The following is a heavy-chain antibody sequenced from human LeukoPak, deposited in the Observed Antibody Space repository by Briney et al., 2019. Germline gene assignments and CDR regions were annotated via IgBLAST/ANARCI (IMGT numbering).Heavy chain of an antibody. CDR1: GYIFTGYY. CDR3: ARDERYSDADHHYPDLGY. V-gene: IGHV1-2*02. CDR2: INPNGGAT. J-gene: IGHJ4*02. D-gene: IGHD3-16*01. Sequence: ASVKVSCKASGYIFTGYYLFWVRQAPGQGLEWMGWINPNGGATGYAQKFQGRVTLTRDTSIRTTYMELSSLTSDDTAVYYCARDERYSDADHHYPDLGYWGQGTLVTVSS.